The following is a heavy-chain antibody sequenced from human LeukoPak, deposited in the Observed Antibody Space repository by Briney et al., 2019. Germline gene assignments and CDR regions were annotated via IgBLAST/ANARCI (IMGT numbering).Heavy chain of an antibody. V-gene: IGHV3-23*01. Sequence: GRSLRLSCAASGFTFSSYVMSWVRQAPGKGLEWVSGISSSGGSTYYADSVQGRFTISRDNSKNTLYLQMNSLRAEDMAVYYCAKDLPKITVFGALQHWGQGTLVSVSS. CDR2: ISSSGGST. J-gene: IGHJ1*01. CDR3: AKDLPKITVFGALQH. D-gene: IGHD3-3*01. CDR1: GFTFSSYV.